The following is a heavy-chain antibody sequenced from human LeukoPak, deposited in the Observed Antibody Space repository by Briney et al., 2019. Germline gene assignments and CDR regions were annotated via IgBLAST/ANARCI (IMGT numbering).Heavy chain of an antibody. J-gene: IGHJ4*02. CDR3: ASPGYSSGWYVFDY. V-gene: IGHV4-31*03. CDR2: INYRGST. Sequence: SETLSLTCTVSGGSISSGGYYWSWIRQHPGKGLEWIGYINYRGSTYYNPPLKSRVTISVDTSKNQFSLKLSSVTAADTAVYYCASPGYSSGWYVFDYWGQGTLVTVSS. CDR1: GGSISSGGYY. D-gene: IGHD6-19*01.